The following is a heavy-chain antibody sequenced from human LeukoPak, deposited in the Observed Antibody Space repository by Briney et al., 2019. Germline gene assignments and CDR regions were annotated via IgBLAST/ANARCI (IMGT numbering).Heavy chain of an antibody. J-gene: IGHJ4*02. CDR2: INHSGST. D-gene: IGHD3-3*01. Sequence: MPSETLSLTCAVYGGSFSGYYWSWIRQPPGKGLEWIGEINHSGSTNYNPSLKSRVTISVDTSKNQFSLKLSSVTAADTAVYYCARERGYPYYFDYWGQGTLVTVSS. CDR1: GGSFSGYY. CDR3: ARERGYPYYFDY. V-gene: IGHV4-34*01.